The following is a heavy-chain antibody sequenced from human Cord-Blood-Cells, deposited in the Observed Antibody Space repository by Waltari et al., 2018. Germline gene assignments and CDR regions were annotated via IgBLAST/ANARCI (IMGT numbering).Heavy chain of an antibody. V-gene: IGHV1-69*06. D-gene: IGHD3-3*01. J-gene: IGHJ4*02. Sequence: QVQLVQSGAEVKKPGSSVKVSCKASGGTFSSYAISWVRQAPGQGLEWMGGISPIVGTANYAQKCQGRVTITADKSTSTAYMELSSLRSEDTAVYYCAVTIFGVVINPSFDYWGQGTLVTVSS. CDR2: ISPIVGTA. CDR3: AVTIFGVVINPSFDY. CDR1: GGTFSSYA.